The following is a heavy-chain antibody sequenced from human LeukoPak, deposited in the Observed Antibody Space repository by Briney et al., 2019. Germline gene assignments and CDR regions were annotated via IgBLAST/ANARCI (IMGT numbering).Heavy chain of an antibody. V-gene: IGHV1-2*02. Sequence: GASVKVSCKASGYTFTGYYMHWVRQAPGQGLEWMGWINPNSGGTNYEQSFQGRVTMTRDTSINTAYMELSALTFDDMAIYYCARGPVMMREVSYDYWGQGTLVTVSS. CDR1: GYTFTGYY. J-gene: IGHJ4*02. CDR3: ARGPVMMREVSYDY. D-gene: IGHD3-16*01. CDR2: INPNSGGT.